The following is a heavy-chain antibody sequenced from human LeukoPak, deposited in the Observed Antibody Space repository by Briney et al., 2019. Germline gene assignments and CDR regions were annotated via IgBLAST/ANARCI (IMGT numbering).Heavy chain of an antibody. CDR2: ISSSSSSYI. D-gene: IGHD1-26*01. Sequence: TPGGSLRLSCAASGFTFSSYSMNWVRQAPGKGLEWVSSISSSSSSYIYYADSVKGRFTISRDNAKNSLYLQMNSLRAEDTAVYYCARDRLRRIVGAIDYWGQGTLVTVSS. V-gene: IGHV3-21*01. J-gene: IGHJ4*02. CDR3: ARDRLRRIVGAIDY. CDR1: GFTFSSYS.